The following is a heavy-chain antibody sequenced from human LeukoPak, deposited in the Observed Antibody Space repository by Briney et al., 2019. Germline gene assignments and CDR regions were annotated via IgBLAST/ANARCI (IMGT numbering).Heavy chain of an antibody. CDR2: ISYDGSNK. CDR1: GFTFSSYG. Sequence: GGSLRVSCAASGFTFSSYGMHWVRQAPGKGLEWVAVISYDGSNKYYADSVKGRFTISRDNSKNTLYLQMNSLRAEDTAVYYCAKGYGYWGQGTLVTVSS. D-gene: IGHD3-16*01. J-gene: IGHJ4*02. CDR3: AKGYGY. V-gene: IGHV3-30*18.